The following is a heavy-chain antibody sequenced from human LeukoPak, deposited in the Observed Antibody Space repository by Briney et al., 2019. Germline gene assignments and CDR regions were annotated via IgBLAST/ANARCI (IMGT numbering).Heavy chain of an antibody. V-gene: IGHV7-4-1*02. CDR3: AREVAVAEVTWYFDL. Sequence: ASVKVSCKASGYTFTSYAMNWVRQAPGQGLEWMGWINTNTGNPTYAQGFTGRFVFSLDTSVSTAYLQISSLKAEDTAVYCCAREVAVAEVTWYFDLWGRGTLVTVSS. J-gene: IGHJ2*01. D-gene: IGHD6-19*01. CDR1: GYTFTSYA. CDR2: INTNTGNP.